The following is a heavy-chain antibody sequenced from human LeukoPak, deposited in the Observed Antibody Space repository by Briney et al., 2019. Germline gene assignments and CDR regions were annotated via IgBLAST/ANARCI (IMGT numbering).Heavy chain of an antibody. V-gene: IGHV4-59*04. Sequence: PSETLSLTCTVSGGSISSYYWSWIRQPPGKGLEWIGTIYYNESTYYNPSLKSRVTIYVDTSKNQFSLKLSPVTAADTAVYYCARHGHQQLGLQYYMVVWGEGTTVTVSS. CDR1: GGSISSYY. J-gene: IGHJ6*03. CDR2: IYYNEST. CDR3: ARHGHQQLGLQYYMVV. D-gene: IGHD7-27*01.